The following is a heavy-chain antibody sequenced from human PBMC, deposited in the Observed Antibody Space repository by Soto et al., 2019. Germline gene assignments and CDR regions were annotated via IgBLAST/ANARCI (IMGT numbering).Heavy chain of an antibody. V-gene: IGHV3-33*01. CDR2: IWYDGSNK. Sequence: GGSLRLSCAASGFTFSSYGMHWVRQAPGKGLEWVAVIWYDGSNKYYADSVKGRFTISRDNSKNTLYLQMNSLRAEDTAVYYCAREGAGEWELQYYFDYWGQGTLVTVSS. CDR3: AREGAGEWELQYYFDY. CDR1: GFTFSSYG. J-gene: IGHJ4*02. D-gene: IGHD1-26*01.